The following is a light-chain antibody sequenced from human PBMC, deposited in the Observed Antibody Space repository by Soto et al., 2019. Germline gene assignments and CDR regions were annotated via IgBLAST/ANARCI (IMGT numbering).Light chain of an antibody. Sequence: DIQMTQSPSSVSASVGDRVTIAFQASQNINNYLNWYQQKPGRAPKLLIYDASNLEAGVPSRFRGSGSGTDFTFTISRLQPEDIATYYCQQYENLPTFGQGTRLEIK. CDR2: DAS. CDR3: QQYENLPT. CDR1: QNINNY. V-gene: IGKV1-33*01. J-gene: IGKJ5*01.